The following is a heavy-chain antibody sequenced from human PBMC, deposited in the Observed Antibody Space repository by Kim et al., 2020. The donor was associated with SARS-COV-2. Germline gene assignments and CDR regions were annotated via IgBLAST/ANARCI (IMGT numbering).Heavy chain of an antibody. CDR2: LGGGGGAS. CDR1: GFKFSNYA. CDR3: AKVGSGAYVGRDYFDY. V-gene: IGHV3-23*01. D-gene: IGHD4-17*01. J-gene: IGHJ4*02. Sequence: GGSLRLSCTXSGFKFSNYAMSWFRQASGKGLEWVSALGGGGGASYYADSVKGRFTISRDSSTNTMYLQMNTLRVEDTAVYYCAKVGSGAYVGRDYFDYWGQGTLVTVSP.